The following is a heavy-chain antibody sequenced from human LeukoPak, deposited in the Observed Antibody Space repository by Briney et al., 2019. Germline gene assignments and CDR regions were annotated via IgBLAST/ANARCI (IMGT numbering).Heavy chain of an antibody. CDR3: ARRFSYYDSSGYYFQYNWFDP. V-gene: IGHV4-39*01. CDR1: GGSISSSSYY. J-gene: IGHJ5*02. Sequence: SETLSLTCTVSGGSISSSSYYWGWIRQPPGKGLEWIGSIYYSGSTYYNPSLKSRVTISVDTYKKLFSLTLSSVTAADTAVYYCARRFSYYDSSGYYFQYNWFDPWGQGTLVTVSS. CDR2: IYYSGST. D-gene: IGHD3-22*01.